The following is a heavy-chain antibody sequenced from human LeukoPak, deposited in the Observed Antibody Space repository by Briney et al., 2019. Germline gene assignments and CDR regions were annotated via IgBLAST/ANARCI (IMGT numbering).Heavy chain of an antibody. CDR2: INPNSGGT. D-gene: IGHD3-22*01. Sequence: GSVTVSCKASGYTFTGYYMHWVRQAGGQGGEGMVWINPNSGGTNYAQKFQGRVTMTRDTSISTAYMELSRLRSDDTAVYYCARADRYYYGMDVWGQGTTVTVSS. V-gene: IGHV1-2*02. J-gene: IGHJ6*02. CDR1: GYTFTGYY. CDR3: ARADRYYYGMDV.